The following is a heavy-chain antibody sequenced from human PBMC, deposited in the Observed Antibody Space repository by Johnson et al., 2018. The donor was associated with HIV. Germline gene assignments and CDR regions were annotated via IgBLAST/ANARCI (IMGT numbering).Heavy chain of an antibody. D-gene: IGHD3-9*01. V-gene: IGHV3-66*02. CDR2: IYSGGST. Sequence: VQLVESGGGVVKPGGSLRLSCAASGFTFNDYYMSWIRQAPGKGLEWLSLIYSGGSTYYADSVKGRFTISRDNSKNSLYLQMNSLRAEDTAVYYCARDRYPRRYFDWLFDAFDIWGQGTMVTVS. CDR3: ARDRYPRRYFDWLFDAFDI. J-gene: IGHJ3*02. CDR1: GFTFNDYY.